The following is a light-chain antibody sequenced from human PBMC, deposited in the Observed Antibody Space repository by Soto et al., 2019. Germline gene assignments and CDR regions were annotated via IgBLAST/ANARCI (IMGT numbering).Light chain of an antibody. CDR1: QISGSNF. CDR2: ASS. V-gene: IGKV3-20*01. CDR3: QLYGTSPP. Sequence: EIVLTQSPGTLSLSPVERSTFSCKTSQISGSNFLAWYQQKPGQAPRLLIYASSNRATGIPVRFSGSASGADFTLTIDRLEPEDFAVYYCQLYGTSPPFGQGTRLEIK. J-gene: IGKJ5*01.